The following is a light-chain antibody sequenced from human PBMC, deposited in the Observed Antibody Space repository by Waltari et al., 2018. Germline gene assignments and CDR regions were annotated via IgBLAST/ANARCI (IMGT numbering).Light chain of an antibody. CDR1: QSIRNY. Sequence: DIQMTQSPSPLSASVGDRVTITCRASQSIRNYLNWYQQKPGKAPKLLIYAASSLQSGVPSRFSGSGSGTDFTLTISSLQPEDFATYYCQQSYSTPRTFGQGTKLEIK. J-gene: IGKJ2*01. V-gene: IGKV1-39*01. CDR2: AAS. CDR3: QQSYSTPRT.